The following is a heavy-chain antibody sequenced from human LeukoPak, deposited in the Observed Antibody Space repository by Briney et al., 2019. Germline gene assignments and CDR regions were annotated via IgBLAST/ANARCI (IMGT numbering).Heavy chain of an antibody. CDR2: ISSSSSYI. D-gene: IGHD3-16*01. CDR1: GFTFSSYS. Sequence: GGSLRLSCAASGFTFSSYSMNWVRQAPGKGLEWVSSISSSSSYIYYADSVKGRFTISRDNAKNSLYLQMNSLRAEDTAVYYCARDERVTPGDFDYWGQGTLVTVSS. CDR3: ARDERVTPGDFDY. J-gene: IGHJ4*02. V-gene: IGHV3-21*01.